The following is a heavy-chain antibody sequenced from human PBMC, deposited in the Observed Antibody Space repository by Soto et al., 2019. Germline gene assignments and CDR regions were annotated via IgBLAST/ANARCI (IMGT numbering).Heavy chain of an antibody. CDR2: IWYDGSNK. Sequence: GGSLRLSCAASGFTFSSYGMHWVRQAPGKGLEWVAVIWYDGSNKYYADSVKGRFTISRDNSKNTLYLQMNSLRAEDTAVYYCARDKSFSLVHLGWYFDLWGRGTLVTVS. V-gene: IGHV3-33*01. CDR1: GFTFSSYG. J-gene: IGHJ2*01. D-gene: IGHD2-8*02. CDR3: ARDKSFSLVHLGWYFDL.